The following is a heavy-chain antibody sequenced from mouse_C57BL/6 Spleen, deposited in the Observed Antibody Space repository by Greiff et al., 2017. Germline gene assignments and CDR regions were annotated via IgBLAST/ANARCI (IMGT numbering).Heavy chain of an antibody. V-gene: IGHV5-6*01. Sequence: EVKLVESGGDLVKPGGSLKLSCAASGFTFSSYGMSWVRQTPDKRLEWVATISSGGSYTYYPDSVKGRFTISRDNAKNTLYLQMSSLKSEDTAMYYCARLFYGNYSMDYWGQGTSVTVSS. CDR1: GFTFSSYG. D-gene: IGHD2-1*01. CDR2: ISSGGSYT. CDR3: ARLFYGNYSMDY. J-gene: IGHJ4*01.